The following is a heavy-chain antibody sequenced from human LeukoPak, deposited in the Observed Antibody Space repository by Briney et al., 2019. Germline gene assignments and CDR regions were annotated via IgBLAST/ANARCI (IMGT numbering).Heavy chain of an antibody. V-gene: IGHV3-30*02. CDR3: AKDHCRSATCYWFDP. CDR2: IRYDGTSQ. Sequence: SGGFLRLSCAASGFTFSSYAMSWVRQAPGKGLEWVAFIRYDGTSQYYADSVKGQFTISRDNSKNTLYLQMNSLRAEDTAVYYCAKDHCRSATCYWFDPWGQGTLVTVSS. D-gene: IGHD2-2*01. J-gene: IGHJ5*02. CDR1: GFTFSSYA.